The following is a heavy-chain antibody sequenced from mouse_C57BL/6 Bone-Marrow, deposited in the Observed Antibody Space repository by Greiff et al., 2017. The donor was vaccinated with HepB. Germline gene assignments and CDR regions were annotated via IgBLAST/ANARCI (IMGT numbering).Heavy chain of an antibody. J-gene: IGHJ3*01. Sequence: QVQLQQPGAELVKPGASVKLSCKASGYTFTSYWMHWVKQRPGQGLEWIGMIHPNSGSTNYNEKFKSKATLTVDKSSSTAYMQLSSLTSADSAVYYCARNRQLRLRFAYWGQGTLVTVSA. CDR1: GYTFTSYW. CDR2: IHPNSGST. V-gene: IGHV1-64*01. CDR3: ARNRQLRLRFAY. D-gene: IGHD3-2*02.